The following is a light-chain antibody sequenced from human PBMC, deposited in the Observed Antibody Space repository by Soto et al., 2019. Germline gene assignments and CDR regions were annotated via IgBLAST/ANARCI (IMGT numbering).Light chain of an antibody. CDR3: QQYNNWPLIT. CDR1: QSVSSSY. CDR2: AAS. V-gene: IGKV3D-20*02. J-gene: IGKJ5*01. Sequence: EIVLTQSPATLSLSPGERATLSCRASQSVSSSYLAWYQQKPGQAPRLLIYAASNRATGIPDRFSGSGSGTDFTLTISRLEPEDFAVYYCQQYNNWPLITFGQGTRLDIK.